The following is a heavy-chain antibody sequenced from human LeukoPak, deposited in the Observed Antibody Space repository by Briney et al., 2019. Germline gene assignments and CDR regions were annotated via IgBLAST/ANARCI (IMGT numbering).Heavy chain of an antibody. CDR1: GFTFRDYW. CDR2: IKEDGSQK. V-gene: IGHV3-7*01. D-gene: IGHD2-8*02. Sequence: PGGSLRLSCAASGFTFRDYWMSWVRQSPGKGLEWVASIKEDGSQKYDVDSVRGRFTISRDNAKNSLFLQMDSLRAEDTAVYYCAKDSRFCTGYDCRGDAFDSWGQGTMVTVTS. CDR3: AKDSRFCTGYDCRGDAFDS. J-gene: IGHJ3*02.